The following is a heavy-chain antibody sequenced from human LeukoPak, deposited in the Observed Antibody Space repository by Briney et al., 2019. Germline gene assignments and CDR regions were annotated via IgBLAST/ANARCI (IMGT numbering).Heavy chain of an antibody. V-gene: IGHV3-23*01. CDR1: GFTFSSYA. Sequence: GGSLRLSCAASGFTFSSYAVSWVRQAPGKGLEWVSAISGSGGSTYYADSVKGRFTISRDNSKNTLYLQMNSLRAEDTAVYYCAKANAYYPSCSDYWGQGTLVTVSS. CDR3: AKANAYYPSCSDY. J-gene: IGHJ4*02. CDR2: ISGSGGST. D-gene: IGHD2-2*01.